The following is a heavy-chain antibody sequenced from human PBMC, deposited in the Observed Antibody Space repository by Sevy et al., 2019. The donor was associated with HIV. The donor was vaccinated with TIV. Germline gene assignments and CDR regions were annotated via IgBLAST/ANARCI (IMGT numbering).Heavy chain of an antibody. J-gene: IGHJ6*03. D-gene: IGHD2-8*01. CDR1: GFTFDDFG. CDR2: ISWSSGSV. V-gene: IGHV3-9*01. CDR3: AKDIFARKAGVHFYYMAV. Sequence: GGSLRLSCAASGFTFDDFGMHWVRQVPGKGLEWVSGISWSSGSVAYADSVKGRFTISRVNAKNSLYLQMNSLRTEDTALYYCAKDIFARKAGVHFYYMAVWGKGTTVTVSS.